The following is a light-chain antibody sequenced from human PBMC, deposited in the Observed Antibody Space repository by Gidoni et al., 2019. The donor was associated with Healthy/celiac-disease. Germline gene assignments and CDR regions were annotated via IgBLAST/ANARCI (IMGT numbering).Light chain of an antibody. CDR1: QSLVYSDGITY. J-gene: IGKJ2*01. CDR2: KVS. Sequence: DVVMTQSPLSLPVTLGQPASISCRSSQSLVYSDGITYLNLFQQRPGQSPRRIIYKVSNRDSGVPDRFSGSGSGTDFTLKISRVEAEDVGVYYCMQGTHWPPLYTFGQGTKLEIK. CDR3: MQGTHWPPLYT. V-gene: IGKV2-30*01.